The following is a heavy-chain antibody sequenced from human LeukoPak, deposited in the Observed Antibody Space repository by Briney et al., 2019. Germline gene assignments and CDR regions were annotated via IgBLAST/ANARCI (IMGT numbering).Heavy chain of an antibody. V-gene: IGHV3-74*01. CDR3: ARDRGYNYGPFDY. CDR2: INSDGSNT. CDR1: EFTFSSFW. J-gene: IGHJ4*02. Sequence: PGGSLRLSCAASEFTFSSFWMHWVRQGPGKGLLWVSRINSDGSNTNYADSVKGRFTISRDNAKNTLYLQMHSLRAEDTAVYYCARDRGYNYGPFDYWGQGTLVTVSS. D-gene: IGHD5-18*01.